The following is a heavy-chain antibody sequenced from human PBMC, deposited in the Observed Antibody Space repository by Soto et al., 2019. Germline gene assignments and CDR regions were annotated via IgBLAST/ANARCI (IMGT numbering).Heavy chain of an antibody. V-gene: IGHV3-7*01. J-gene: IGHJ4*02. D-gene: IGHD2-21*01. Sequence: EVQLVESGGGLVQPGESLRLSCAASGFTFSSYWMSWVRQAPGRSLEWVANINFGGGEKYHVDSVEGRIDISGDNPKNSRYLEMNSVRAEDTAVYYWAGSDKIGSVYYWGRGILVTVSS. CDR1: GFTFSSYW. CDR2: INFGGGEK. CDR3: AGSDKIGSVYY.